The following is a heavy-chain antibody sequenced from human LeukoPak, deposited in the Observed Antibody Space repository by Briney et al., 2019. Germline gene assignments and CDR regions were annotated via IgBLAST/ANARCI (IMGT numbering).Heavy chain of an antibody. D-gene: IGHD6-19*01. V-gene: IGHV3-23*01. CDR1: GFTFSSYA. Sequence: GGSLRLSCAASGFTFSSYAMSWVRQAPGKGLEWVSAISGSSGTTYYADSVKGWFTISRDNSKSTLYLQMNSLRAEDTAVYYCAKDSASGWSNFDYWGQGTLVTVSS. CDR3: AKDSASGWSNFDY. J-gene: IGHJ4*02. CDR2: ISGSSGTT.